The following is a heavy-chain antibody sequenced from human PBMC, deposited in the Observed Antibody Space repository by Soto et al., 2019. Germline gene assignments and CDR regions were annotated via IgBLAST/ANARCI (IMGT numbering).Heavy chain of an antibody. Sequence: LRLSCAASGFTFSSYAMHWVRQAPGKGLEWVAVISYDGSNKYYADSVKGRFTISRDNSKNTLYLQMNSLRAEDTAVYYCAKDWELLDDWGQGTLVTVSS. CDR3: AKDWELLDD. V-gene: IGHV3-30-3*02. D-gene: IGHD1-26*01. CDR2: ISYDGSNK. J-gene: IGHJ4*02. CDR1: GFTFSSYA.